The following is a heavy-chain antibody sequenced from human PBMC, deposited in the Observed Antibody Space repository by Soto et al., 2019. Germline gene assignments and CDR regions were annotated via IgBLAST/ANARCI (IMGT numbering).Heavy chain of an antibody. CDR2: ISYDGSNK. CDR3: AKGRDLRTRFDY. D-gene: IGHD2-2*01. V-gene: IGHV3-30*18. CDR1: GFTFSSYG. Sequence: QVQLVESGGGVVQPGRSLRLSCAASGFTFSSYGMHWVRQAPGKGLEWVAVISYDGSNKYYADSVKGRFTISRDNSKNTLYLQMNSLRAEDTAVYYCAKGRDLRTRFDYWGQGTLVTVSS. J-gene: IGHJ4*02.